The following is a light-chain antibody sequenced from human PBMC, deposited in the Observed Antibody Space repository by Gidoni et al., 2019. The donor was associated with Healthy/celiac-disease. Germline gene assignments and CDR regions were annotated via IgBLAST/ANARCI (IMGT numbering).Light chain of an antibody. V-gene: IGKV3-20*01. CDR2: GAS. CDR1: QRVSSSY. J-gene: IGKJ3*01. Sequence: EIVLTQSPGTLSLSPGERATLSCRASQRVSSSYLAWYQQKPGQAPRLLIYGASSRATVIPDRFSGSGSGTDFTITISRLEPEDWAVYYCQQYGSSFTFGPGTKVDIK. CDR3: QQYGSSFT.